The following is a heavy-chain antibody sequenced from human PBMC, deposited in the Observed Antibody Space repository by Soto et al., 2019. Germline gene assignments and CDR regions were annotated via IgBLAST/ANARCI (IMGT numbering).Heavy chain of an antibody. V-gene: IGHV3-23*01. CDR1: GFTFSSYA. CDR3: AKAVEDYDFWSGYYTGPFDY. J-gene: IGHJ4*02. D-gene: IGHD3-3*01. CDR2: ISGSGGST. Sequence: EVQLLESGGGLVQPGGSLRLSCAASGFTFSSYAMSWVRQAPGKGLEWVSAISGSGGSTYYADSVKGRFTISRDNSKNTLYLQMNSLRAEDTAVYYCAKAVEDYDFWSGYYTGPFDYWGQGTLVTVSS.